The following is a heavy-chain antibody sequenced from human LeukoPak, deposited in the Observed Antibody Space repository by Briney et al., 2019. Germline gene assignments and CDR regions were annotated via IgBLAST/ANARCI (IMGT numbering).Heavy chain of an antibody. J-gene: IGHJ5*01. Sequence: GGSLRLSCAASGFTSSTYWMHWVRQIPGKGLVWLSRIHYDGTYTTYVDSVRGRFTVSRDNTKSTLYLQMNSLRADDTAVYYCARGAEGHNYGELDSWGQGTLVTVSS. CDR1: GFTSSTYW. CDR2: IHYDGTYT. V-gene: IGHV3-74*01. CDR3: ARGAEGHNYGELDS. D-gene: IGHD5-18*01.